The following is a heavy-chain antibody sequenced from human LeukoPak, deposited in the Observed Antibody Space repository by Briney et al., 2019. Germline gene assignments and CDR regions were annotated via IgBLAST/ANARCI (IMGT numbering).Heavy chain of an antibody. V-gene: IGHV3-53*05. Sequence: GGSLRLSCAASGLTVSKNYMSWVRQAPGKGLESVSVIYSGGSTYYADSVRGRFTISRDNSKNTLYLQMASLRDEDMGVYYCARVGPATAFDYWGQGTQVTVSS. CDR2: IYSGGST. CDR3: ARVGPATAFDY. CDR1: GLTVSKNY. J-gene: IGHJ4*02.